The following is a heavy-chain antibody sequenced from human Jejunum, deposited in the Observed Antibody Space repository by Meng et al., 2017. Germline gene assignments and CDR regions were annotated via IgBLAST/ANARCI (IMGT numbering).Heavy chain of an antibody. J-gene: IGHJ4*01. CDR3: VRTSNWSLDY. CDR1: GDSVASNSAS. D-gene: IGHD6-13*01. CDR2: TYYRSKWYN. Sequence: VQRQRARRVLVKPSQTLSLPCAISGDSVASNSASWNWFRQSPSRGLEGLGRTYYRSKWYNDYAESVKSRITINPDTSKNQFSLQLNSVTPEDTAVYYCVRTSNWSLDYWGQGTLVTVSS. V-gene: IGHV6-1*01.